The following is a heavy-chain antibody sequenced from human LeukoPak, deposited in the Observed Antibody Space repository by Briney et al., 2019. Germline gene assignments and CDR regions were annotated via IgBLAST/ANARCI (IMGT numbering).Heavy chain of an antibody. J-gene: IGHJ4*02. CDR3: ARRYSSGWYPFDY. D-gene: IGHD6-19*01. Sequence: SETLSLTCTVSGDSITSYYWSWIRQSAEKGLEWIGRIYTTGTTNYNPSLKGRVTVSVDTSKNQFSLKLSSVTAADTAVYYCARRYSSGWYPFDYWGQGTLVTVSS. CDR2: IYTTGTT. CDR1: GDSITSYY. V-gene: IGHV4-4*07.